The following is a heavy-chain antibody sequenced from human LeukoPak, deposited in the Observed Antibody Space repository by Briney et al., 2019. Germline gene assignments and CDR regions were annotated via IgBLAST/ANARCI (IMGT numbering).Heavy chain of an antibody. CDR3: ARAVTVVTRGGLVFDY. J-gene: IGHJ4*02. Sequence: QPGGSLRLSCAASGFTFSSYSMNWVRQAPGKGLEWVSYISSSSNTIYYADSVKGRFTISRDNAKNSLFLQMNSLRDKDTSVYYCARAVTVVTRGGLVFDYWGQGTLVTVSS. CDR2: ISSSSNTI. D-gene: IGHD2-21*02. CDR1: GFTFSSYS. V-gene: IGHV3-48*02.